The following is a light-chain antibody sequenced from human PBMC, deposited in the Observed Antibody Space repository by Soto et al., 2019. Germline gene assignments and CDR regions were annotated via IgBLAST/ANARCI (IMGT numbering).Light chain of an antibody. CDR1: RSDVGGYDY. CDR3: CSYAGSYSYV. J-gene: IGLJ1*01. V-gene: IGLV2-11*01. Sequence: QSALTQPRSVSGSPGQSVSISCTGARSDVGGYDYVSWYQQHPDKAPKVIIYDVIKRPSGVPDRFSGSKSGNTASLTISGLQSDDEADDYCCSYAGSYSYVFGPGTKVTVL. CDR2: DVI.